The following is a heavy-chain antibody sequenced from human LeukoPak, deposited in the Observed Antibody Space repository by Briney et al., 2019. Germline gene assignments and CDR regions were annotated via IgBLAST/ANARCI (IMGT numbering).Heavy chain of an antibody. CDR2: IYSGGST. CDR3: ARTPLWTDAFDI. J-gene: IGHJ3*02. V-gene: IGHV3-53*01. D-gene: IGHD2-21*01. CDR1: GFTVSSNY. Sequence: TGGSLRLSCAASGFTVSSNYMSWVRQAPGKGLEWVSVIYSGGSTYYADSVKGRFTISRDNSKNTLYLQMNSLRAEDTAVYYCARTPLWTDAFDIWGQGTMVTISS.